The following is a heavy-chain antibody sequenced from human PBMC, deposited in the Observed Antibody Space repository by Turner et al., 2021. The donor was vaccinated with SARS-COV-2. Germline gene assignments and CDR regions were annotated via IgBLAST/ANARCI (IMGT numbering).Heavy chain of an antibody. CDR1: GFPFSRYG. Sequence: QVQLVESGGGVVQPGRPLRLPCAASGFPFSRYGMHWVRQAPGKGLEWVAVISYDGSNKSYADSVEGRFTISRHNSKNTLYLQMNSLRSEDTAVYYCAKGASQHFDYWGQGTLVTVSS. D-gene: IGHD5-18*01. J-gene: IGHJ4*02. CDR3: AKGASQHFDY. CDR2: ISYDGSNK. V-gene: IGHV3-30*18.